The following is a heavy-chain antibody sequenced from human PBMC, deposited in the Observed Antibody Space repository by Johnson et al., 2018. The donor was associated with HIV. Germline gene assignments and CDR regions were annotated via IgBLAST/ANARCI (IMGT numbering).Heavy chain of an antibody. CDR2: IPSGTGT. CDR1: GFTVRSNY. Sequence: VQLVESGGGVVQPGRSLRLSCAASGFTVRSNYMSWVRQAPGKGLEWVSGIIPSGTGTHYADSVEGRFTISRDNSKNMLYLQMHSLRGDDTGHNVRGLLGLCWAMWG. CDR3: GLLGLCWAM. V-gene: IGHV3-66*02. J-gene: IGHJ1*01. D-gene: IGHD3-10*02.